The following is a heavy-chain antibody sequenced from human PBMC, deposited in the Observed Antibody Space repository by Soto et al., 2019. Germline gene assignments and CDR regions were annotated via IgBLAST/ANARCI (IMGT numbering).Heavy chain of an antibody. CDR2: IYYGGST. CDR1: GGSIRSYY. D-gene: IGHD2-15*01. Sequence: QVQLQESGPGLVKPSETLSLTCTVSGGSIRSYYWSWIRQPPRKGLEWIGYIYYGGSTNYNPSLTSLVSISVDTSKHQFSQKLNSVTAADTAVYYCAREGGGRFDCWGQGTLVTVSS. CDR3: AREGGGRFDC. V-gene: IGHV4-59*01. J-gene: IGHJ4*02.